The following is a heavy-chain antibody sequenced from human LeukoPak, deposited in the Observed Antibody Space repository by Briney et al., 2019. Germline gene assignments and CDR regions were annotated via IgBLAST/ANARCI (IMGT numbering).Heavy chain of an antibody. CDR1: GFTFSSYG. CDR3: ARENVAAAGDYYFDY. CDR2: ISGSGGST. Sequence: GGTLRLSCAASGFTFSSYGMSWVRQAPGKGLEWVSAISGSGGSTYYADSVKGRFTISRDNSKNTLYLQMNSLRAEETAGYYCARENVAAAGDYYFDYWGQGTLVTVSS. D-gene: IGHD6-13*01. V-gene: IGHV3-23*01. J-gene: IGHJ4*02.